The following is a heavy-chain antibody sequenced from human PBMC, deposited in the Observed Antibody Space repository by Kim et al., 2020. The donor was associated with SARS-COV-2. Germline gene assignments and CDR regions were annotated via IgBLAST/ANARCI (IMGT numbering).Heavy chain of an antibody. CDR3: ARGRVRGFLRYYYGMDV. J-gene: IGHJ6*02. D-gene: IGHD3-10*01. V-gene: IGHV4-34*01. CDR2: INHSGST. Sequence: ETLSLTCAVYGGSFSGYYWSWIRQPPGKGLEWIGEINHSGSTNYNPSLKSRVTISVDTSKNQFSLKLSSVTAADTAVYYCARGRVRGFLRYYYGMDVWGQGTTVTVSS. CDR1: GGSFSGYY.